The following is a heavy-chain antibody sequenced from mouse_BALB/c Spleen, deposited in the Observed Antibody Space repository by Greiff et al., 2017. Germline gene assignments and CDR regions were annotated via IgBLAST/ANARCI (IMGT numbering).Heavy chain of an antibody. CDR1: GFNIKDTY. CDR2: IDPANGNT. J-gene: IGHJ4*01. Sequence: VQLKQSGAELVKPGASVKLSCTASGFNIKDTYMHWVKQRPEQGLEWIGRIDPANGNTKYDPKFQGKATITADTSSNTAYLQLSSLTSEDTAVYYCAPPYGYDDAMDYWGQGTSVTVSS. CDR3: APPYGYDDAMDY. V-gene: IGHV14-3*02. D-gene: IGHD2-2*01.